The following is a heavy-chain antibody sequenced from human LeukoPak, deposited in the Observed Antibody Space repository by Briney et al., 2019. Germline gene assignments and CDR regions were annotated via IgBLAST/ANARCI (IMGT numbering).Heavy chain of an antibody. V-gene: IGHV3-53*01. D-gene: IGHD3-10*01. CDR3: ARGGYYGSGRALDY. J-gene: IGHJ4*02. CDR1: GFTFSSYA. CDR2: IYSGGST. Sequence: GGSLRLSCAASGFTFSSYAMSWVRQAPGKGLEWVSVIYSGGSTYYADSVKGRFTISRDNSKNTLYLQMNSLRAEDTAVYYCARGGYYGSGRALDYWGQGTLVTVSS.